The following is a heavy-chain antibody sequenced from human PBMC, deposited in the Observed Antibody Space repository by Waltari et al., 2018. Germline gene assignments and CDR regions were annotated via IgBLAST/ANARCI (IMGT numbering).Heavy chain of an antibody. D-gene: IGHD6-19*01. V-gene: IGHV1-69*10. Sequence: QVHLVQSGAQVKKPGSSVKFSCQSSEGPLSSYAIRWVRQAPGQGLEWMGGIIPSLGIANYAQKFQGRVTITADKSTSTAYMELSSLRSEDTAVYYCARNSGWNYFDYWGQGTLVTVSS. CDR2: IIPSLGIA. J-gene: IGHJ4*02. CDR3: ARNSGWNYFDY. CDR1: EGPLSSYA.